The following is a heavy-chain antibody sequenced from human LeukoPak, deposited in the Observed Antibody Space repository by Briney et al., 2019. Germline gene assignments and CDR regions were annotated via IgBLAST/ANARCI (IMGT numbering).Heavy chain of an antibody. CDR3: ASGWALS. V-gene: IGHV6-1*01. Sequence: SQTLSLTCDVSGDSVSNKNGAWNWIRQSPSRGLEWLGRTYFRSEWHTDYAVSVKGRIAITADTSKNQFSLQLASVTPEDTAVYYCASGWALSWGQGSLVTDSS. J-gene: IGHJ5*02. CDR1: GDSVSNKNGA. CDR2: TYFRSEWHT. D-gene: IGHD1-26*01.